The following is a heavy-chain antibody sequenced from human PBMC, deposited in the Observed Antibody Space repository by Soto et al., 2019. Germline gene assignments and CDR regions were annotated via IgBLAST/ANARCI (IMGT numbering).Heavy chain of an antibody. J-gene: IGHJ4*02. Sequence: EVQLVASGGGLVQPGGSLRLSCAASGFSFSSNWMHWVRQAPGKGLVWVARINGDGSTTQYADSVQGRFTISRDNTENTLYLRMNSLRADDTAVYYCASIPMVRGPSDYWGQGALVTVSS. CDR2: INGDGSTT. D-gene: IGHD3-10*01. CDR1: GFSFSSNW. CDR3: ASIPMVRGPSDY. V-gene: IGHV3-74*02.